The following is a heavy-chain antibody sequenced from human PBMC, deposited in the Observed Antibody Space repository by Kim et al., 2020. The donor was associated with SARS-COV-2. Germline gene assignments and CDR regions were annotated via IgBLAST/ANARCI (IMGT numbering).Heavy chain of an antibody. V-gene: IGHV3-9*01. J-gene: IGHJ4*02. CDR1: GFTFDDYA. D-gene: IGHD3-10*01. CDR3: AKEKYYYGSGSYYNPIDY. CDR2: ISWNSGSI. Sequence: GGSLRLSCAASGFTFDDYAMHWVRQAPGKGLEWVSGISWNSGSIGYADSVKGRFTISRDNAKNSLYLQMNSLRAEDTALYYCAKEKYYYGSGSYYNPIDYWGQGTLVTVSS.